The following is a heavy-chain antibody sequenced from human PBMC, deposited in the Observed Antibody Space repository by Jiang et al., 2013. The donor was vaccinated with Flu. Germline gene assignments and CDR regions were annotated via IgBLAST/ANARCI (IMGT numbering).Heavy chain of an antibody. J-gene: IGHJ5*02. Sequence: GLVKPSETLSLTCTVSGGSISSSSYYWGWIRQPPGKGLEWIGSIYYSGSTYYNPSLKSRVTISVDTSKNQFSLKLSSVTAADTAVYYCAMWEGQQLVENWFDPWGQGTLVTVSS. CDR3: AMWEGQQLVENWFDP. V-gene: IGHV4-39*01. D-gene: IGHD6-13*01. CDR1: GGSISSSSYY. CDR2: IYYSGST.